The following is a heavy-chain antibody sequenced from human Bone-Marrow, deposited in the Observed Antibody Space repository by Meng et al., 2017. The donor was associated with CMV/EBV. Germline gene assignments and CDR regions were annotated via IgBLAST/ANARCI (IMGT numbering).Heavy chain of an antibody. CDR3: ARARSIVGATEKFDY. CDR1: GGSISGDY. J-gene: IGHJ4*02. D-gene: IGHD1-26*01. CDR2: IYSSGST. V-gene: IGHV4-4*07. Sequence: VAGGSISGDYWTWLRQPAGKGLEWIGRIYSSGSTSYNPSLKSRITMSVDTSKNQFSLKLTSVTAADTAVYYCARARSIVGATEKFDYWGQGTLVTVSS.